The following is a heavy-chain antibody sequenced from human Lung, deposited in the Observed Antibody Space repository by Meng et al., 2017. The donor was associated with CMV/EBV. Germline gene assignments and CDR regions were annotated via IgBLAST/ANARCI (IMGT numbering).Heavy chain of an antibody. CDR2: ISYDGSNK. Sequence: GGSLRLXCAASGFTFSSYAMHWVRQAPGKGLEWVAVISYDGSNKYYADSVKGRFTISRDNSKNTLYLQMNSLRAEDTAVYYCARTPKDIVVVPADSFYFEYWXQGKXVNGAS. J-gene: IGHJ4*02. CDR3: ARTPKDIVVVPADSFYFEY. D-gene: IGHD2-2*01. CDR1: GFTFSSYA. V-gene: IGHV3-30-3*01.